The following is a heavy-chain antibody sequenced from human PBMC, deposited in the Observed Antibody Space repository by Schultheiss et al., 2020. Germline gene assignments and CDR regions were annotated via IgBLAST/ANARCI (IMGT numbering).Heavy chain of an antibody. V-gene: IGHV4-59*01. D-gene: IGHD6-19*01. CDR3: ARGGPRAVAAF. CDR2: IYYSGST. J-gene: IGHJ4*02. Sequence: GSLRLSCTVSGGSISNYYWSWIRQPPGKGLEWIGHIYYSGSTNYNPSLKSRVTMSVDTSKNQFSLKVKSVTAADTAVYYCARGGPRAVAAFWGQGALVTVSS. CDR1: GGSISNYY.